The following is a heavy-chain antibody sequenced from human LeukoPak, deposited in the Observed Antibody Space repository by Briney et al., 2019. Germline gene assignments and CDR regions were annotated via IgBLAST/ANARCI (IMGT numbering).Heavy chain of an antibody. J-gene: IGHJ4*02. CDR3: ARDLPGSYWQWLVAEGNLFDY. CDR2: INSDGGST. Sequence: GGSLRLSCAASGFTFSSYWMHWVRQAPRKGLVWVSRINSDGGSTSYADSVKGRFTISRDNAKNTLYLQMNSLRAEDTAVYYCARDLPGSYWQWLVAEGNLFDYWGQGTLVTVSS. CDR1: GFTFSSYW. D-gene: IGHD6-19*01. V-gene: IGHV3-74*01.